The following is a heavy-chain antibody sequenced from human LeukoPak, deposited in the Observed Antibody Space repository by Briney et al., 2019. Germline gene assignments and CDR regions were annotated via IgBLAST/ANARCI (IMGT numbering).Heavy chain of an antibody. Sequence: GGSLRLSCAASGFTFSSYAMSWVRQAPGKGLEWVSAISGSGGSTYYADSVKGRFTISRDNSKNTLYLQMNSLRAEDTAVYYCAKDLRSPYYDILTGPESWGQGTLVTVSS. CDR3: AKDLRSPYYDILTGPES. D-gene: IGHD3-9*01. CDR2: ISGSGGST. J-gene: IGHJ5*02. CDR1: GFTFSSYA. V-gene: IGHV3-23*01.